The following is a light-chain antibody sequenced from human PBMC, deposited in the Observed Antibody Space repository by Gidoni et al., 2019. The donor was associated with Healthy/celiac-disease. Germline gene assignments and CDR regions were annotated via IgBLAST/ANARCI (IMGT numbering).Light chain of an antibody. CDR2: DAS. Sequence: DIQITQSPFSLAASVGDRVSITCQARQDIRKHLNWYQQKPGKAPKLLINDASSLQTGVSSRFSGSGSGTDFTLTSGSLQSEDIATYYWQQYDDLPHTVXGXTKVEIK. CDR3: QQYDDLPHT. CDR1: QDIRKH. J-gene: IGKJ4*01. V-gene: IGKV1-33*01.